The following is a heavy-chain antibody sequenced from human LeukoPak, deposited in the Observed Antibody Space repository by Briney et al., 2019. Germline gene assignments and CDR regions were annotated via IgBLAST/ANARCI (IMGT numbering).Heavy chain of an antibody. Sequence: VSVKVSCQASGYTFTGYYIHWVRQAPGQGLEWMGWMNPNSGDKSYAQSFQGRVTMTRDTSITTAYMDLSRLRSDDTAVYYCARGAASAPFDYWGQGTLVTVSS. CDR2: MNPNSGDK. CDR3: ARGAASAPFDY. J-gene: IGHJ4*02. CDR1: GYTFTGYY. V-gene: IGHV1-2*02. D-gene: IGHD6-13*01.